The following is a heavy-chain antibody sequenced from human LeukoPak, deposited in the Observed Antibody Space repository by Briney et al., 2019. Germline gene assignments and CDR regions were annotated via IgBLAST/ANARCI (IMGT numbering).Heavy chain of an antibody. J-gene: IGHJ4*02. V-gene: IGHV3-23*01. D-gene: IGHD2/OR15-2a*01. CDR1: GFTFSSYG. CDR3: AKRGPGSPQSGKYYFDY. Sequence: PGGSLRLSCTASGFTFSSYGMSWVRPAPGKGLEWVSAITGSGGGTYYSDSVKGRFTISRDNSKKTLFLQMNSLRAEDTAVYYCAKRGPGSPQSGKYYFDYWGQGTLVTVSS. CDR2: ITGSGGGT.